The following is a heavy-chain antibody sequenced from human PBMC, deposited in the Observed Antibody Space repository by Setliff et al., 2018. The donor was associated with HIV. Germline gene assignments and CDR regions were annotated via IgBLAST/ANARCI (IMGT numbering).Heavy chain of an antibody. J-gene: IGHJ5*02. CDR2: IGHNGNT. V-gene: IGHV4-34*01. CDR1: GDSFSEFY. D-gene: IGHD3-10*01. Sequence: SEPLSLTCAVYGDSFSEFYWNWIRQPPGKGLEWIGKIGHNGNTYYSPSLKSRVTLSVDTSKNQISLNVRSVTAADTAVYYCARGEAFAEIFLKNWFDPWGQGTLVTVSS. CDR3: ARGEAFAEIFLKNWFDP.